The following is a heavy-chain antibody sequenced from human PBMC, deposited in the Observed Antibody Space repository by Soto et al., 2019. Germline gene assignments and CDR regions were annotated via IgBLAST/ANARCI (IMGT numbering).Heavy chain of an antibody. Sequence: QVQLVQSGAEVKKPGASVKVSCKASGYTFTSYGISWVRQAPGQGLEWMGWISAYNGNTNYAQKLQGRVTMHTDTSTSPAYMELRSLRSDDTAVYYCARDGGCSTSCYAVSYYSDMDVWGQGTTVTVS. CDR2: ISAYNGNT. J-gene: IGHJ6*02. CDR3: ARDGGCSTSCYAVSYYSDMDV. V-gene: IGHV1-18*01. CDR1: GYTFTSYG. D-gene: IGHD2-2*01.